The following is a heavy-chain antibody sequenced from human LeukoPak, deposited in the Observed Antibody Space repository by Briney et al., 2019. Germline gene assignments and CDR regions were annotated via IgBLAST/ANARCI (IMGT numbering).Heavy chain of an antibody. D-gene: IGHD2-8*01. Sequence: GRSLRLSCAASGFTFSSYAMHWVRQAPGKGLEWVAVISYDGSNKYYADSVKGRFTISRDNAKSSLFLHMNSLRAEDTAIYYCVRDSYYAFDIWGQGTVVAVSS. CDR3: VRDSYYAFDI. CDR1: GFTFSSYA. V-gene: IGHV3-30-3*01. J-gene: IGHJ3*02. CDR2: ISYDGSNK.